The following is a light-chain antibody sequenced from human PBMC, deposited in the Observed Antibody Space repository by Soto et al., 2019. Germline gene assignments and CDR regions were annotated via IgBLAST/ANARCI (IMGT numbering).Light chain of an antibody. CDR3: ATWDGSLNGVV. V-gene: IGLV1-44*01. J-gene: IGLJ2*01. Sequence: QSVLTQPPSASGTPGQRVTISCSGSTSNIGSNTVNWYQQLPGTAPKLLIYHSNQRPSGVPVRFSGSKSGTSASLAISGLQSEDENHYYCATWDGSLNGVVFGGGTKVTVL. CDR1: TSNIGSNT. CDR2: HSN.